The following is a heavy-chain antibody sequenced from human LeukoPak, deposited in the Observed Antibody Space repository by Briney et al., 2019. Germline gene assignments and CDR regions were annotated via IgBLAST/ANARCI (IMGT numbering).Heavy chain of an antibody. V-gene: IGHV1-69*05. Sequence: ASVKVSCKASGGTFSSYAISWVRQAPGQGLEWMGGIIPIFGTANYAQKFQGRVTITTDESTSTAYMELSSLRSEDTAVYYCARQNWGLPPPPSQGNYYYYYMDVWGKGTTVTVSS. D-gene: IGHD7-27*01. CDR3: ARQNWGLPPPPSQGNYYYYYMDV. CDR2: IIPIFGTA. J-gene: IGHJ6*03. CDR1: GGTFSSYA.